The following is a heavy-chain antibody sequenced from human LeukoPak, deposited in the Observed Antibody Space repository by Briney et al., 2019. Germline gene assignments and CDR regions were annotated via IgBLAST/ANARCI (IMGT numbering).Heavy chain of an antibody. V-gene: IGHV4-59*01. CDR2: IYYSGST. CDR1: GGSISSYY. CDR3: ARTPRYYYMDV. Sequence: SETLSLTCTVSGGSISSYYWSWIRQPPGKGLEWIGYIYYSGSTNYNPSLKSRVTISVDTSKNQFSLKLSSVTAADTAVYYCARTPRYYYMDVWGKGTTVTVSS. J-gene: IGHJ6*03.